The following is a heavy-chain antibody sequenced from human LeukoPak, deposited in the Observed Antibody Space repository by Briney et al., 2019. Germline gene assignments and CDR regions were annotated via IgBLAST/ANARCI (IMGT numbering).Heavy chain of an antibody. CDR2: IKQDGSEK. D-gene: IGHD5-18*01. Sequence: PGGSLRLSCAASGFTFTTYWMSWVRQAPGKGLEWMANIKQDGSEKYYVDSVKGRFTISRDNAKNSLYLQMNSLRAEDTAVYYCARDFTKPEDTGELGVYYYYYMDVWGKGTTVTVSS. CDR3: ARDFTKPEDTGELGVYYYYYMDV. CDR1: GFTFTTYW. V-gene: IGHV3-7*01. J-gene: IGHJ6*03.